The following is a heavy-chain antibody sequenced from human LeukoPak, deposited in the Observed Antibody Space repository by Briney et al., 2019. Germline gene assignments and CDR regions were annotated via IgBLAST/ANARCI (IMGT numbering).Heavy chain of an antibody. Sequence: GGSLRLSCAASGFNFNNYGMHWVRQAPGKGLEWVAVISYDGGNPYYSDSVKGRFTISRDNSKNTLYLQMNSLRAEDTAVYYCARGAVARTFDYWGQGTLVTVSS. CDR3: ARGAVARTFDY. D-gene: IGHD6-19*01. CDR2: ISYDGGNP. CDR1: GFNFNNYG. V-gene: IGHV3-30*03. J-gene: IGHJ4*02.